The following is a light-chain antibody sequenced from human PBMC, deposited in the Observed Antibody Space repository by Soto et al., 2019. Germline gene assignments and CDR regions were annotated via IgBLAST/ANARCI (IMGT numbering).Light chain of an antibody. CDR2: DAS. V-gene: IGKV3-20*01. Sequence: EVVMTQSPATVSVSPGERATPSCRASQSVSINLAWYQHKPGQAPRLLMYDASLRATGVPDRFRGSGSGTDFTLTITRLEPDDSAVYYCQQHGISHITFGQGTRLEIK. CDR1: QSVSIN. CDR3: QQHGISHIT. J-gene: IGKJ5*01.